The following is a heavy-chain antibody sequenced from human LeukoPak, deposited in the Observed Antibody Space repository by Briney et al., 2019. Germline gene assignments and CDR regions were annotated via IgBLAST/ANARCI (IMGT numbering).Heavy chain of an antibody. D-gene: IGHD3-3*01. CDR2: IYHSGST. V-gene: IGHV4-4*02. CDR1: GGSISSRNW. J-gene: IGHJ6*02. Sequence: PSETLSLTCAVSGGSISSRNWWSWVRQPPGKGLEWIGEIYHSGSTNYNPSLKSRVTISVDTSKNQFSLKLSSVTAADTAVYYCARGRFVYYDFWSGYYPSAGYGMDVWGQGTTVTVSS. CDR3: ARGRFVYYDFWSGYYPSAGYGMDV.